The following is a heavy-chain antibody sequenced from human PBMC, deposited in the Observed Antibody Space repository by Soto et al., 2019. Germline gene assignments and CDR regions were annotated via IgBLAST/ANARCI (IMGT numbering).Heavy chain of an antibody. CDR1: GFTFSNYG. CDR3: AKDGAPRFCGRGSCLTAGAY. J-gene: IGHJ4*02. V-gene: IGHV3-30*18. CDR2: ISYDGSHK. Sequence: QVQLVESGGGVVQPGRSLRLSCAGSGFTFSNYGLHWVRQAPGKGLEWVAVISYDGSHKYYADSVKGRFTISRDNSNNNPYLQVDSRRGADAAAYYCAKDGAPRFCGRGSCLTAGAYWGQGTLVTVSS. D-gene: IGHD2-15*01.